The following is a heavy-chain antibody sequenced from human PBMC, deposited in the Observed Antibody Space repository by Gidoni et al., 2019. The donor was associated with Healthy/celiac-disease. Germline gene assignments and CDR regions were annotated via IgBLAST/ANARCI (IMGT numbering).Heavy chain of an antibody. CDR2: IIGSGGST. CDR1: GFTFRNFA. D-gene: IGHD6-19*01. CDR3: AKGPYSSGWPTQNYYYYGMDV. J-gene: IGHJ6*02. V-gene: IGHV3-23*01. Sequence: EVQLLASGGGLVQPGGSLRLYCAASGFTFRNFAMIWVRQAQGKGLGGVESIIGSGGSTYYANSVKGRFTISRDNSKNTLYLQMNSLRAEDTAVYYCAKGPYSSGWPTQNYYYYGMDVWGQGPTVTVSS.